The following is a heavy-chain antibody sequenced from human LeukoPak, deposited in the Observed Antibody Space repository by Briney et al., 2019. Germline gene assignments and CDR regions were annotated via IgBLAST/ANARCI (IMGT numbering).Heavy chain of an antibody. Sequence: GGSLRLSCAASGFTASSNYMSWVRQAPGKGLEWVSVIYSGGSTYYADSVKGRFTISRDNSKNTLYLQMNSLRAEDTAEYYCARDSHYYDSSGYYPGAFDIWGQGTMVTVSS. V-gene: IGHV3-66*01. D-gene: IGHD3-22*01. CDR1: GFTASSNY. CDR2: IYSGGST. CDR3: ARDSHYYDSSGYYPGAFDI. J-gene: IGHJ3*02.